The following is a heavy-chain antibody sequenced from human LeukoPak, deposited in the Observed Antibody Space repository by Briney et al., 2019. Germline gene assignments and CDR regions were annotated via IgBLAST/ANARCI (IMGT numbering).Heavy chain of an antibody. CDR3: ARIRYYYDSSGYSSTYYFDY. J-gene: IGHJ4*02. V-gene: IGHV2-70*11. CDR2: IDWDDDK. Sequence: ESGPALVKPTQTLTLTCTFSGFSLSTSGMSVNWIRQPPGKALECLARIDWDDDKYYSTSLKTRLTISKDTSKNQVVLTLTNMDPVDTATYYSARIRYYYDSSGYSSTYYFDYWGQGTLVTVSS. D-gene: IGHD3-22*01. CDR1: GFSLSTSGMS.